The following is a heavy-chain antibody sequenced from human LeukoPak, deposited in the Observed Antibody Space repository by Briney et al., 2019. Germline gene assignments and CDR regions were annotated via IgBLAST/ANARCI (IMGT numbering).Heavy chain of an antibody. CDR3: ARSYDFWSGYLPHY. CDR2: IKQDGSEK. CDR1: GFTFSSYW. J-gene: IGHJ4*02. D-gene: IGHD3-3*01. Sequence: GGSLRLSCAASGFTFSSYWMSWVRQAPGKGLEWVANIKQDGSEKYYVDSVKGRFTISRDNAKNSLYLQMNSPRAEDTAVYYCARSYDFWSGYLPHYWGQGTLVTVSS. V-gene: IGHV3-7*01.